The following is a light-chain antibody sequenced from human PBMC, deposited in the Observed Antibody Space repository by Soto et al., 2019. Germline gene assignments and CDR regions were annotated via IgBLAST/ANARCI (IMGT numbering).Light chain of an antibody. CDR3: QQRSNWRIS. V-gene: IGKV3-11*01. CDR1: QSVSSY. J-gene: IGKJ5*01. Sequence: EIVLTQSPATLPLSPGERATLSCRASQSVSSYLAWYQQKPGQAPRLLIYDASNSATGIPGRFSGSGFGTDFTPTTSSLEPEDFAGGYCQQRSNWRISFGHGTRLEIK. CDR2: DAS.